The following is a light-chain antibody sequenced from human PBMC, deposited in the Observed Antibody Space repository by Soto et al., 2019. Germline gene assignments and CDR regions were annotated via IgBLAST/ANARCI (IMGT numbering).Light chain of an antibody. CDR1: SSDVGGYKY. Sequence: QSALTQPPSASGSPGQSVTISCTGTSSDVGGYKYVSWYQQHPGKAPKLMIYDVSKRPSGVPDRFSGSKSGNTNTASLTVSGLQAEDEADYYCSSYAGSNTYVVFGGGTKVTVL. CDR2: DVS. V-gene: IGLV2-8*01. CDR3: SSYAGSNTYVV. J-gene: IGLJ2*01.